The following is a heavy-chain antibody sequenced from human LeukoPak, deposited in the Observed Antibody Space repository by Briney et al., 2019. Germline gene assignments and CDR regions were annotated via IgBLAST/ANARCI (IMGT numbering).Heavy chain of an antibody. V-gene: IGHV1-8*01. CDR2: MNPNSGNT. CDR3: ARGPGWSWYFSYSLGLQFDY. D-gene: IGHD6-13*01. Sequence: ASAKVSCKASGYTFTSYDINWVRQATGQGLEWMGWMNPNSGNTGYAQKFQGRVTMTRNTSISTAYMELSSLRSEDTAVYYCARGPGWSWYFSYSLGLQFDYWGQGTLVTVSS. J-gene: IGHJ4*02. CDR1: GYTFTSYD.